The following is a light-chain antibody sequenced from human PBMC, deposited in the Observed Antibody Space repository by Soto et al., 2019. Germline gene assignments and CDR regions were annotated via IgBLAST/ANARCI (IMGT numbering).Light chain of an antibody. CDR2: GNS. CDR1: SSNIGAGFD. V-gene: IGLV1-40*01. Sequence: QSVLTQPPSVSGAPGQMVTISCTVSSSNIGAGFDVHWYQQLPGTAPKLLIYGNSNRPSGVPDRFSGSRSGTSASLAITGLQAEDEADYYCQSYDSSLTGSKVFGSGTKVTVL. J-gene: IGLJ1*01. CDR3: QSYDSSLTGSKV.